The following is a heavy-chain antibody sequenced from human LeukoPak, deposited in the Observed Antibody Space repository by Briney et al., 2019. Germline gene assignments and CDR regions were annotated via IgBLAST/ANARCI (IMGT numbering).Heavy chain of an antibody. Sequence: GGSLRLSCAASGFTFSSYAMSWVRQAPGKGLEWVSTISGSGGSTYFPDSVKGRFTISRDNSKNTLYLQMNSLRAEDTAVYYCASAGYSYGAYYYMDVWGKGTTVTVSS. CDR2: ISGSGGST. V-gene: IGHV3-23*01. J-gene: IGHJ6*03. CDR3: ASAGYSYGAYYYMDV. CDR1: GFTFSSYA. D-gene: IGHD5-18*01.